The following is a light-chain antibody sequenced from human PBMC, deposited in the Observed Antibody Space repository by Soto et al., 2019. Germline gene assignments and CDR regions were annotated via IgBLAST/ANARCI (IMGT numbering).Light chain of an antibody. J-gene: IGKJ5*01. Sequence: DILLTQSPFTLTLSPGDRATLSCGASETVSSYFLWYQQKPGQEPRLVIYHASKRATGIPARFSGSGSETDFTLTISSLEPEDVGLYYCLHRMNWPLTFGQGTRLEIK. CDR1: ETVSSY. V-gene: IGKV3-11*01. CDR2: HAS. CDR3: LHRMNWPLT.